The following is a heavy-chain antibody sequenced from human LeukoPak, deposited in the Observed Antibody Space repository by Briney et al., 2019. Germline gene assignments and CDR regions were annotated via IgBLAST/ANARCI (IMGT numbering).Heavy chain of an antibody. D-gene: IGHD4-17*01. CDR2: IYRSGST. Sequence: SETLSLTCSGSNYSISNSLYWGWLRQPSGKGLEWIGSIYRSGSTFYNPSLKSRVTISLDTSKNQFSLKLSSVTAADTAVYFCARGTYGYYMDVWGKGTTVTVSS. V-gene: IGHV4-38-2*02. J-gene: IGHJ6*03. CDR3: ARGTYGYYMDV. CDR1: NYSISNSLY.